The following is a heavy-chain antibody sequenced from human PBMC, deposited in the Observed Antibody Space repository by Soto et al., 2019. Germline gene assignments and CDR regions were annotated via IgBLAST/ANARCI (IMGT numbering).Heavy chain of an antibody. Sequence: EVQLVESGGGLVEPGGSLRLSCAASGFTFSNAWINWVRQAPGKGLEWVGRIISKTDGGTTEYAAPVKGRFTISRDDSKNTVNLQMNSLKTEDTAVYYCTTKPIYGDSAFYFDYWGQGTLVTVSS. CDR1: GFTFSNAW. CDR2: IISKTDGGTT. V-gene: IGHV3-15*07. CDR3: TTKPIYGDSAFYFDY. J-gene: IGHJ4*02. D-gene: IGHD4-17*01.